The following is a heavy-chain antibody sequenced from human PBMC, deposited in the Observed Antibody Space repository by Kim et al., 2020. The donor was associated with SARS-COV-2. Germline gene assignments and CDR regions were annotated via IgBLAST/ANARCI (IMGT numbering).Heavy chain of an antibody. V-gene: IGHV1-3*01. J-gene: IGHJ4*02. Sequence: ASVKVSCKTSGHFFTRDSIHWVRQAPGQGLEWMGGIDCGNGNTIYSQKFQGRVTFTTDTSASTAYMELSFLRSEDSAVYYCLGGFFFDYWGQGTVVTVS. CDR3: LGGFFFDY. D-gene: IGHD3-16*01. CDR2: IDCGNGNT. CDR1: GHFFTRDS.